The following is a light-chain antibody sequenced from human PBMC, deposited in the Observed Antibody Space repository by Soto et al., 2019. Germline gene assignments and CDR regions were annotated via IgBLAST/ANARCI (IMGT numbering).Light chain of an antibody. V-gene: IGKV1-33*01. Sequence: DLQMTQSPSSLSASVGDRVTITCQASQDISNHLNWYQQKPGKAPKLLIYDASNFEIGVPSRFSGSGSGTDFTFTISSLQPEDVATYYCQQYDNLPVTFGQGTRLEIK. CDR3: QQYDNLPVT. CDR1: QDISNH. CDR2: DAS. J-gene: IGKJ5*01.